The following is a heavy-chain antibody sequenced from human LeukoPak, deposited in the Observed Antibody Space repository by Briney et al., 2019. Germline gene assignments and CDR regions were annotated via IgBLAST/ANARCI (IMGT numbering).Heavy chain of an antibody. J-gene: IGHJ4*02. D-gene: IGHD2-21*01. CDR3: AKDLWGDRDGFFYS. V-gene: IGHV3-74*01. CDR2: ISGDGRST. CDR1: GFTISSYC. Sequence: AGGSLTLSCAPSGFTISSYCMNCGRQAPGKGLVWVARISGDGRSTSYAESVKGRFTIYRDNAKNTLYLQMNSLRAEDTAVYYCAKDLWGDRDGFFYSWGQGSLVTVSS.